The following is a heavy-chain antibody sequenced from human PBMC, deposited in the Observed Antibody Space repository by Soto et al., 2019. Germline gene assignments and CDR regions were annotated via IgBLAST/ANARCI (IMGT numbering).Heavy chain of an antibody. CDR2: IYYSGST. D-gene: IGHD2-2*01. CDR1: GGSISSSSYY. Sequence: SETLSLTCTVSGGSISSSSYYWGWIRQPPGKGLEWIGSIYYSGSTYYNPSLKSRVTISVDTSKNQFSLKLSSVTAADTAVYYCLLIPAAAGYYYGMDVWGQGTTVTVSS. CDR3: LLIPAAAGYYYGMDV. V-gene: IGHV4-39*01. J-gene: IGHJ6*02.